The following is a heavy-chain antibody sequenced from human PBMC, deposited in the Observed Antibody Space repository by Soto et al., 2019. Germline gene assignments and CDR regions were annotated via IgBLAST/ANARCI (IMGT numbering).Heavy chain of an antibody. D-gene: IGHD3-10*01. CDR2: IYYSGST. CDR3: ARTRRLWFGELLAAEYYYYGMDV. V-gene: IGHV4-59*08. CDR1: GGSISNYY. Sequence: SETLSLTCTVSGGSISNYYWSWIRHPPGKKLEWIGYIYYSGSTNYNPSLKSRVTISVDTSKNQFSLKLSSVTAADTAVYYCARTRRLWFGELLAAEYYYYGMDVWGQGTTVTVSS. J-gene: IGHJ6*02.